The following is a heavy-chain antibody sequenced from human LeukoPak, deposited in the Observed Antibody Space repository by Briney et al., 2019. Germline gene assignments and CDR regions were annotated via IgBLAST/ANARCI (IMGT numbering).Heavy chain of an antibody. V-gene: IGHV7-4-1*02. CDR2: INTNTGNP. CDR3: TSGPSYSGSNEYFDS. Sequence: ASVKVSCKASGYTFSSYTMNWVRQAPGQGLEWMGWINTNTGNPTYAQDYTGRFVFSLDTSVSTTYLQISRLKAEDTAVYYCTSGPSYSGSNEYFDSWGQGTLVTVSS. J-gene: IGHJ4*02. D-gene: IGHD1-26*01. CDR1: GYTFSSYT.